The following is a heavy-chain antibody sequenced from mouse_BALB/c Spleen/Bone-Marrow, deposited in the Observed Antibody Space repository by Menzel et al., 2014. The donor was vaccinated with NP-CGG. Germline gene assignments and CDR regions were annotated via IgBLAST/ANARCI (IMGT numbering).Heavy chain of an antibody. J-gene: IGHJ3*01. V-gene: IGHV1-87*01. CDR3: ARERGSSLLRSHQASFVY. CDR2: IYPGDGDT. Sequence: QVQLQQSGAELARPGASVKLSCKASGYTFTSYWMEWVKQRPGQGLEWIGAIYPGDGDTRYTQKFKGKATLTADKSSSTAYMQLSSLASEDSAVYYCARERGSSLLRSHQASFVYWGQGTLVTVSA. D-gene: IGHD1-2*01. CDR1: GYTFTSYW.